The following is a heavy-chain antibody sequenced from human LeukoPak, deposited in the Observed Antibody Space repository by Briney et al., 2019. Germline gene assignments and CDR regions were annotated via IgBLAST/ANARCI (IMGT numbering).Heavy chain of an antibody. CDR3: AKAPVTSCRGAFCYPLDS. D-gene: IGHD2-15*01. V-gene: IGHV3-23*01. J-gene: IGHJ4*02. CDR2: ISSSDDGT. Sequence: GGSLRLSCAASGFTFSDYYMSWVRQAPGKGLEWVSAISSSDDGTYHAGSVRGRFTISRDSSKNTLYLQMNNLRTEDAAIYYCAKAPVTSCRGAFCYPLDSWGQGTLVTVSS. CDR1: GFTFSDYY.